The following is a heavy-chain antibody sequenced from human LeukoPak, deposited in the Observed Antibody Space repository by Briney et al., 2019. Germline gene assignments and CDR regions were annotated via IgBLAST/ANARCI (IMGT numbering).Heavy chain of an antibody. CDR2: IYSGGST. CDR3: ARWPPNYYGSGSNSY. V-gene: IGHV3-66*01. CDR1: EFSVGSNY. D-gene: IGHD3-10*01. J-gene: IGHJ4*02. Sequence: GGSLRLSCAASEFSVGSNYMTWVRQAPGKGLEWVSLIYSGGSTYYADSVKGRFTISRDNSKNTLYLQMNSLRAEDTAVYYCARWPPNYYGSGSNSYWGQGTLVTVSS.